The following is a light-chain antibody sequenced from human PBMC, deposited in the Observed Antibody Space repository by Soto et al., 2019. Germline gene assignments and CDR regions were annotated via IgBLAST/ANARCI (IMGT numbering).Light chain of an antibody. V-gene: IGKV3-15*01. CDR3: QQYNNWPPMT. J-gene: IGKJ1*01. CDR1: QSVSSN. Sequence: DIVMTQSPLYLPVTPGEPASISCRSSQSVSSNLAWYQQKPGQAPRLLIYGASTRATGIPARFSGSGSGTEFTLTISSLQSEDFAVYYCQQYNNWPPMTFGQGTKVDIK. CDR2: GAS.